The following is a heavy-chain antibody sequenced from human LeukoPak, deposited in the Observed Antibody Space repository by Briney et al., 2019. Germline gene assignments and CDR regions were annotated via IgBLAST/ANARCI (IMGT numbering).Heavy chain of an antibody. V-gene: IGHV4-59*08. CDR2: IYYSGST. J-gene: IGHJ5*02. CDR1: GGSISSYY. Sequence: SETLSLTCTVSGGSISSYYWSWIRQPPGKGLEWIGYIYYSGSTSYNPSLKSRVTISVDTSKNQFSLKLSSVTAADTAVYYCASGILGFAENWLDPCGQGTLVTVSS. D-gene: IGHD1-26*01. CDR3: ASGILGFAENWLDP.